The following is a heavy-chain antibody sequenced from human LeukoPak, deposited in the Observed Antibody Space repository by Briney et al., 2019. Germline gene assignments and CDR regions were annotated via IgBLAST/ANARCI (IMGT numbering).Heavy chain of an antibody. CDR1: GASLSSYY. J-gene: IGHJ4*02. D-gene: IGHD4-17*01. V-gene: IGHV4-59*01. Sequence: SETLSLTPAVSGASLSSYYWRWISPPPGEGVEWIGYIYYRGGTKHNPSLKSRVTMSVETSKNQFSLKLSSVTAADAAVYHCTRGTVTTYYFDCWGQGTRVSVSS. CDR2: IYYRGGT. CDR3: TRGTVTTYYFDC.